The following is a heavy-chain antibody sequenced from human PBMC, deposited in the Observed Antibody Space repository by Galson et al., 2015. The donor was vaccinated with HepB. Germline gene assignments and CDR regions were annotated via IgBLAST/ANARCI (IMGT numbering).Heavy chain of an antibody. Sequence: SLRLSCAASGFTFSSHGMHWVRQAPGKGLECVAVIWYDGSNKYYADSVKGRFTMSRDNSKNTLYLQMNSLRAEDTAVYYCARDPYGGSTYGDYWGQGTLVTVSS. D-gene: IGHD4-23*01. J-gene: IGHJ4*02. CDR3: ARDPYGGSTYGDY. CDR2: IWYDGSNK. V-gene: IGHV3-33*01. CDR1: GFTFSSHG.